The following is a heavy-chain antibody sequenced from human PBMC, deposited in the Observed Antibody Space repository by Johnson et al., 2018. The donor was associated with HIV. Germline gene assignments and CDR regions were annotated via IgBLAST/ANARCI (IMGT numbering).Heavy chain of an antibody. J-gene: IGHJ3*02. Sequence: QVQLVESGGGLVKPGGSLRLSCAASGFTFSDYYMSWIRQAPAKGLEWISYISNSGSTIYYADSVKGRFTISRDNAKHLLYLQMNSLRAEDTAVYYCARPGGDPLTDDAFDIWGQGTMVTVSS. V-gene: IGHV3-11*04. CDR3: ARPGGDPLTDDAFDI. CDR2: ISNSGSTI. CDR1: GFTFSDYY. D-gene: IGHD2-21*02.